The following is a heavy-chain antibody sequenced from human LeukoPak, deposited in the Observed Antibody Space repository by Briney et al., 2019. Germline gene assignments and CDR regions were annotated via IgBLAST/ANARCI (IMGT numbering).Heavy chain of an antibody. J-gene: IGHJ4*02. D-gene: IGHD5-18*01. CDR3: ARSRQLWLKFWDY. CDR2: INHSGST. V-gene: IGHV4-34*01. CDR1: GGSFSGYY. Sequence: PSETLSLTCAVYGGSFSGYYWSWIRQPPGKGLEWIGEINHSGSTNYNPSLKSRVTISVDTSKNQFSLKLSSVTAADTAVYYCARSRQLWLKFWDYWGQGTLVTVSS.